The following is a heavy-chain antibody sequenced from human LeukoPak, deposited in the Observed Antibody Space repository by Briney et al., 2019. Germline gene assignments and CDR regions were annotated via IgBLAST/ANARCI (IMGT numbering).Heavy chain of an antibody. J-gene: IGHJ4*02. CDR3: ARQPYNGGRSLDY. V-gene: IGHV4-59*01. D-gene: IGHD2-8*01. Sequence: SETLSLTCTVSGGSISSYYWSWIRQPPGKGLEWIGYIYYSGSTNYNPSLKSRVTISVDTSKNQFSLKLSSVTAADTAVYYFARQPYNGGRSLDYWGQGTLVTVSS. CDR1: GGSISSYY. CDR2: IYYSGST.